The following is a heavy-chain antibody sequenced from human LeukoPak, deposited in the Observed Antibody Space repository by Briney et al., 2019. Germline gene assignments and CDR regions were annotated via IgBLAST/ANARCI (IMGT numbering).Heavy chain of an antibody. CDR3: ARDFPHTIAAADY. V-gene: IGHV3-21*01. Sequence: GGSLRLSCAASGFTFSSYSMNWVRQAPGKGLEWVSSISSSSSYIYYADPVKGRFTISRDNAKNSLYLQMNSLRAEDTAVYYCARDFPHTIAAADYWGQGTLVTVSS. CDR1: GFTFSSYS. J-gene: IGHJ4*02. D-gene: IGHD6-13*01. CDR2: ISSSSSYI.